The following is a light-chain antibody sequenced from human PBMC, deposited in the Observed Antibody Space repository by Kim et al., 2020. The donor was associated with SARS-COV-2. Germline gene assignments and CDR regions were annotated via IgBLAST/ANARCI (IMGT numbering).Light chain of an antibody. V-gene: IGKV3-15*01. CDR3: QQYNIWPYT. CDR2: GAS. J-gene: IGKJ2*01. CDR1: QSVSIN. Sequence: SVSPGERATLSCRATQSVSINLAWYQQKPGQVPRLLIYGASTRATGVPARFTGSGSGTEFTLTISSLQSEDLAVYYCQQYNIWPYTFGQGTKLEI.